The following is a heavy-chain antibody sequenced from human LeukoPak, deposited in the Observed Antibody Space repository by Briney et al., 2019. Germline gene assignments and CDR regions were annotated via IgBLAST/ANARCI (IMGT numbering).Heavy chain of an antibody. D-gene: IGHD3-10*01. CDR1: GFTFSSYG. J-gene: IGHJ4*02. CDR2: ISYDGSNK. CDR3: AKGPLWGSGSLEYYFDY. V-gene: IGHV3-30*18. Sequence: GGSLRLSCAASGFTFSSYGMHWVRQAPGKGLEWVAVISYDGSNKYYADSVKGRFTISRDNAKNSLYLQMNSLRAEDTALYYCAKGPLWGSGSLEYYFDYWGQGTLVTVSS.